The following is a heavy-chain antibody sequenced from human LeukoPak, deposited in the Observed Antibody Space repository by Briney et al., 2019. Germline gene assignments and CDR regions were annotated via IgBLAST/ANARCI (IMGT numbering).Heavy chain of an antibody. CDR1: GFTFSNGW. V-gene: IGHV3-15*01. D-gene: IGHD2-15*01. CDR2: IKSKTDGGTT. CDR3: TTEGYCSGGSCAGFDH. J-gene: IGHJ4*02. Sequence: GGSLRLSCAASGFTFSNGWMNWVRQAPGKGLEWVGRIKSKTDGGTTDYAAPVKGRFTISRDDSKNTVYLQMNSLKTEDTAVYYCTTEGYCSGGSCAGFDHWGQGTLVTVSS.